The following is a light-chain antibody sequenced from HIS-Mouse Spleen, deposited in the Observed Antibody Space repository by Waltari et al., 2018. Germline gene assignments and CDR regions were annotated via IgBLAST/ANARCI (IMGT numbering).Light chain of an antibody. CDR2: RNN. CDR3: AAWDDSLSGPV. CDR1: SPNIGSNY. J-gene: IGLJ3*02. Sequence: QSVLTQPPSASWTPGQRVTISCSGSSPNIGSNYVYWYQQLPGTDPKLLIYRNNQRPSGVPDRFSGSKSGTSASLAISGLRSEDEADYYCAAWDDSLSGPVFGGGTKLTVL. V-gene: IGLV1-47*01.